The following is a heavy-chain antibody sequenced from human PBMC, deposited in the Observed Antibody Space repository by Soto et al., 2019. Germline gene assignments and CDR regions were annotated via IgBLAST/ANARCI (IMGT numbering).Heavy chain of an antibody. D-gene: IGHD6-13*01. V-gene: IGHV4-59*01. CDR2: IYYSGST. J-gene: IGHJ3*02. CDR3: ARDVERAAAGNAAFDI. Sequence: PSETLSLTCTVSGGSISSYYWSWIRQPPGKGLEWIGYIYYSGSTNYNPSLKSRVTISVDTSKNQFSLKLSSVTAADTAVYYCARDVERAAAGNAAFDIWGRGTMVTVSS. CDR1: GGSISSYY.